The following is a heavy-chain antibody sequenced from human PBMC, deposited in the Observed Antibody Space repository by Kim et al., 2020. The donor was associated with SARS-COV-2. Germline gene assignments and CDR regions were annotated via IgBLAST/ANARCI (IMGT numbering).Heavy chain of an antibody. J-gene: IGHJ6*02. V-gene: IGHV3-23*01. D-gene: IGHD6-13*01. CDR1: GVTFSNYG. CDR3: AKDRSAADNAYYYGVEV. Sequence: GGSLRLSCGASGVTFSNYGMSWVRQAPGKGLEWVSGISGSGHYTYYADTVKGRFTISRANSNNTLYLQMNSLGVEDTAVYYCAKDRSAADNAYYYGVEVWGHGTMVTVSS. CDR2: ISGSGHYT.